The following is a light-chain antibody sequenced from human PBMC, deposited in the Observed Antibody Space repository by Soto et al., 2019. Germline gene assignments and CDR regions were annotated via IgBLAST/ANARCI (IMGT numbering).Light chain of an antibody. V-gene: IGLV1-40*01. J-gene: IGLJ2*01. CDR1: SSNIGAGSD. CDR2: ANS. CDR3: QSYDSSLRVVV. Sequence: QLVLTQPPSVSGAPGQRVTFSCTGNSSNIGAGSDVHWYQQLPGTAPKLLIYANSNRPSGVPDRFSASKSGTSASLAITGLQAEDEADYYCQSYDSSLRVVVFGGGTKLTVL.